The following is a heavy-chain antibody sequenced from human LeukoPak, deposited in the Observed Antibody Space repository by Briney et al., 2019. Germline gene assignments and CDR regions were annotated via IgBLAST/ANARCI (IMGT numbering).Heavy chain of an antibody. Sequence: WASVTVSCKVSRYNLTDLSMHWVRQALGKGLEWMGGFDPDLGEIVYAQMFQGRVTMTEDTSTDTTYMELSSLRSEDTAVYYCATLPGYGSGQTWGQGTLVTVSS. J-gene: IGHJ5*02. CDR2: FDPDLGEI. CDR1: RYNLTDLS. V-gene: IGHV1-24*01. D-gene: IGHD5-18*01. CDR3: ATLPGYGSGQT.